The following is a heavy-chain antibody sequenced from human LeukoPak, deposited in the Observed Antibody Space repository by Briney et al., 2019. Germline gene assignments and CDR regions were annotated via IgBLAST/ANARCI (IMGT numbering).Heavy chain of an antibody. V-gene: IGHV4-59*01. D-gene: IGHD1/OR15-1a*01. CDR3: ATYRNNGGGRGY. CDR1: GGSITGYH. Sequence: SETLSLTCTVAGGSITGYHWNWLPQPPGKGLEWLAYISDSGSTNYSPSLRSRVTITIDTSKNHFSLMLTSVTAVDTAVYYCATYRNNGGGRGYWGQGALVTVSS. J-gene: IGHJ4*02. CDR2: ISDSGST.